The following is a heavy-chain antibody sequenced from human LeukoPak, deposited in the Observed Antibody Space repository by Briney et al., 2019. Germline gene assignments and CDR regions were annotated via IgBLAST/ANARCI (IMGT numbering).Heavy chain of an antibody. V-gene: IGHV4-39*01. D-gene: IGHD3-22*01. CDR3: ARTTYYYDSSGYYFKTRNHWYFDL. Sequence: KPSETLSLTCTVSGGSISSSSYYWGWIRQPPGKGLEWIGSIYYSGSTYYNPSLKSRVTISVDTSKNQFSLKLSSVTAADTAVYYCARTTYYYDSSGYYFKTRNHWYFDLWGRGTLVTVSS. J-gene: IGHJ2*01. CDR2: IYYSGST. CDR1: GGSISSSSYY.